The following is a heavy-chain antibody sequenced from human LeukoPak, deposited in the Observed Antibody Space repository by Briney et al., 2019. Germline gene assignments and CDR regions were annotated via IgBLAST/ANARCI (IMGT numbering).Heavy chain of an antibody. Sequence: PGGSLRLSCVVSGFTFSTDWMTWVRQAPGKGLEWVANIKPDGSDKYYVDSVKGRFTISRDNAKKSLDLQMNSLRAEDTAFYYCAKVRGTYSSGYFFDYWGQGTLVTVSS. CDR1: GFTFSTDW. D-gene: IGHD6-19*01. CDR3: AKVRGTYSSGYFFDY. V-gene: IGHV3-7*03. CDR2: IKPDGSDK. J-gene: IGHJ4*02.